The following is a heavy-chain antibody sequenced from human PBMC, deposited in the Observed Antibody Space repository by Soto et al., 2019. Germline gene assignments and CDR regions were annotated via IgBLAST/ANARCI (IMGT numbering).Heavy chain of an antibody. CDR2: IYYTGST. Sequence: SETLSLTCTVSGVFLSSGAYYWSWIRQHPGTGLEWIGNIYYTGSTYYTPSLKSRVTMSLYTSKNQFSLKLTSVTAADTAVYLCARSRFSGTWSKFDYWGQGTPVTVSS. J-gene: IGHJ4*02. CDR3: ARSRFSGTWSKFDY. CDR1: GVFLSSGAYY. D-gene: IGHD6-13*01. V-gene: IGHV4-31*03.